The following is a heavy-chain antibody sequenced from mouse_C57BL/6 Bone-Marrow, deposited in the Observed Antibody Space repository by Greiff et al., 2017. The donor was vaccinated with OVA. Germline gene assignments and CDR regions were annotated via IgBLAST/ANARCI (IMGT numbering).Heavy chain of an antibody. CDR2: ISSGGSYT. J-gene: IGHJ3*01. V-gene: IGHV5-6*01. CDR1: GFTFSSYG. Sequence: DVQLVESGGDLVKPGGSLKLSCAASGFTFSSYGMSWVRQTPDKRLEWVATISSGGSYTYYPDSVKGRFTISRDNAKNTLYLQMSSLKSEDTAMYYCARPYYGSSPAWFAYWGQGTLVTVSA. D-gene: IGHD1-1*01. CDR3: ARPYYGSSPAWFAY.